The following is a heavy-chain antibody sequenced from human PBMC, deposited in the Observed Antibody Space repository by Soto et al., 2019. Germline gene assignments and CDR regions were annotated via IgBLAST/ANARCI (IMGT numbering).Heavy chain of an antibody. D-gene: IGHD3-16*01. J-gene: IGHJ4*02. CDR1: GFTFSDRY. CDR3: TIEGAYPGPDFDY. Sequence: PGGSLRLSCAASGFTFSDRYMDWVRQGPGKGLEWVGRTKNKANSYTTEYAASVKGRFTISRDDSRNSVYLQMNSLKTDDTAVYYCTIEGAYPGPDFDYWGQGTLVTVSS. V-gene: IGHV3-72*01. CDR2: TKNKANSYTT.